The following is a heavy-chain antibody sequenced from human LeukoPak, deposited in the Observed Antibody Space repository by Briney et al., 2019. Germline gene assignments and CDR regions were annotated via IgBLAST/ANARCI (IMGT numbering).Heavy chain of an antibody. D-gene: IGHD3-22*01. CDR2: INTNTGNP. J-gene: IGHJ4*02. V-gene: IGHV7-4-1*02. Sequence: ASVKVSCKASGYTFTSYAMNWVRQAPGQGLEWMGWINTNTGNPTYAQGFTGRFVFSLDTSVSTAYLQISSLKAGDTAVYYCARLTYDSSAAYYFDYWGQGTLVTVSS. CDR1: GYTFTSYA. CDR3: ARLTYDSSAAYYFDY.